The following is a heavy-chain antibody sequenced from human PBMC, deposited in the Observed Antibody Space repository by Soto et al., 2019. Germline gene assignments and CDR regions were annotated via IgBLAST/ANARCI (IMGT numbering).Heavy chain of an antibody. CDR1: GFTFSDYY. J-gene: IGHJ4*02. D-gene: IGHD6-13*01. CDR3: ARDAYSSSWYFDY. V-gene: IGHV3-11*01. CDR2: ISSSGSTI. Sequence: GGSLRLSWAASGFTFSDYYMSWIRQAPGKGLEWVSYISSSGSTIYYADSVKGRFTISRDNAKNSLYLQMNSLRAEDTAVYYCARDAYSSSWYFDYWGQGTLVTVSS.